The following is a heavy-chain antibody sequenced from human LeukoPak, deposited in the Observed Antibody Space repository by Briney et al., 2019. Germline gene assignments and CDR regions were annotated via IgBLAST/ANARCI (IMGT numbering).Heavy chain of an antibody. CDR3: ARGYSSSWYSDY. D-gene: IGHD6-13*01. CDR1: GGSISSGGSY. Sequence: SQTLSLTCTVSGGSISSGGSYWSWIRQHPGKGLEWIGYIYYSGSTYYNPSLKSRVTISVDTSKNQFSLKLSSVTAADTAVYYCARGYSSSWYSDYWGQGTLVTVSS. CDR2: IYYSGST. J-gene: IGHJ4*02. V-gene: IGHV4-31*03.